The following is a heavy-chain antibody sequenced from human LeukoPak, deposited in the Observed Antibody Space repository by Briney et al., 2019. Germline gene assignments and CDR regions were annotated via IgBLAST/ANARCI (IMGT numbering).Heavy chain of an antibody. CDR3: AKDASPMADSGSYSSAFDI. V-gene: IGHV3-30*02. CDR2: IRYDGSNK. J-gene: IGHJ3*02. D-gene: IGHD1-26*01. CDR1: GFTFSSYG. Sequence: GGSLRLSCAASGFTFSSYGMHWVRQAPGKGLEWVAFIRYDGSNKYYADSVKGRFTISRDNSKNTLYLQMNSLRAEDTAVYYCAKDASPMADSGSYSSAFDIWGQGTMVTVSS.